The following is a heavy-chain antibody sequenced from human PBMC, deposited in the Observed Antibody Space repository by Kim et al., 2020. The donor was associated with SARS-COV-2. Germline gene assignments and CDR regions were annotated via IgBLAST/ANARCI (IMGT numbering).Heavy chain of an antibody. D-gene: IGHD2-15*01. V-gene: IGHV3-23*01. J-gene: IGHJ3*02. CDR2: ISDGGGTT. CDR3: VKPGGRDAFDI. Sequence: GGSLRLSCAASGFTFSNYAMYWVRQAPGKGLEWVSIISDGGGTTSYADSVKGRFTISRDNSKNTLYLQMISLRVEDTALYYCVKPGGRDAFDIWGQGTMVTVSS. CDR1: GFTFSNYA.